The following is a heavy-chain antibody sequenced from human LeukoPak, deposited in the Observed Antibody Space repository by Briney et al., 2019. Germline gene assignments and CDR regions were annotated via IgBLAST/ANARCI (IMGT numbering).Heavy chain of an antibody. V-gene: IGHV3-53*01. CDR3: ARWEDFAI. Sequence: GGSLRLSCAASGFTFSSNYMSGVRQAPGKGLEWVPYINSGGSTYYADSVKGRFTISIDNSKNPVYLQMNRLSSEDTAVYYFARWEDFAISGQGTLVTVSS. CDR1: GFTFSSNY. CDR2: INSGGST. D-gene: IGHD1-26*01. J-gene: IGHJ3*02.